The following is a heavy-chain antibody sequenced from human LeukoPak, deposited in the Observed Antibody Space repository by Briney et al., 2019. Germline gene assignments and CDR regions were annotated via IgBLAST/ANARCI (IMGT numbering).Heavy chain of an antibody. CDR2: ISYDGSNK. J-gene: IGHJ5*02. Sequence: PGGSLRLSCAASGFTFSSYAMHWVREAPGKGLEWVAVISYDGSNKYYADSVKGRFTISRDNSKNTLFLQMNSLRGEDTAVYYCARGVEWELLSYFDPWGQGTLVTVSS. CDR1: GFTFSSYA. V-gene: IGHV3-30*14. CDR3: ARGVEWELLSYFDP. D-gene: IGHD1-26*01.